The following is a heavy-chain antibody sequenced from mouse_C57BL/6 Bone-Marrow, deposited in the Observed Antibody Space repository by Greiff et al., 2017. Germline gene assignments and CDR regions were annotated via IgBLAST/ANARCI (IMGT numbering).Heavy chain of an antibody. V-gene: IGHV3-8*01. CDR1: GYSITSDY. CDR3: ARYYPAPGGTLYFDY. Sequence: DVQLQESGPGLAKPSQTLSLTCSVTGYSITSDYWNWIRKFPGNKLEYMGYISYSGSTYYNPSLQSRLSITRATSKNQSYLLVNSVTTDDTATYYCARYYPAPGGTLYFDYWGQGTTLTVSS. D-gene: IGHD3-1*01. CDR2: ISYSGST. J-gene: IGHJ2*01.